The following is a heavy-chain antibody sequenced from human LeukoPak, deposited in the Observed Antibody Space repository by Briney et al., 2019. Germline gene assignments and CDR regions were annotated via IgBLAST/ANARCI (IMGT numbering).Heavy chain of an antibody. V-gene: IGHV4-34*01. J-gene: IGHJ2*01. CDR1: GGSFSGYY. CDR2: INHSGST. CDR3: ARDLWFGELLPRYFDL. D-gene: IGHD3-10*01. Sequence: SETLSLTCAVYGGSFSGYYWSWIRQPPGKGLEWIGEINHSGSTNYNPSLKSRVTISVDTSKNQFSLKLSSVTAADTAVYYCARDLWFGELLPRYFDLWGRGTLVTVSS.